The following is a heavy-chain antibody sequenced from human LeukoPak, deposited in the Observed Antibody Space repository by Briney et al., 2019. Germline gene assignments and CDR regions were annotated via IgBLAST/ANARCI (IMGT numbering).Heavy chain of an antibody. CDR2: IYYSGST. V-gene: IGHV4-39*01. Sequence: PSETLSLTCTVSGGSISSSSYYWGWIRQPPGKGLEWIGSIYYSGSTYYNPSLKSRVTISVDTSKNQFSLKLSSVTPADPAVYYCARHPTPKAAAGDYFLYFWGPGTLGTVSP. D-gene: IGHD6-13*01. J-gene: IGHJ4*02. CDR1: GGSISSSSYY. CDR3: ARHPTPKAAAGDYFLYF.